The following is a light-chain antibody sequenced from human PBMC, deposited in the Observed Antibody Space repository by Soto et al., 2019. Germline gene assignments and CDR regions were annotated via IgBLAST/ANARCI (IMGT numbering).Light chain of an antibody. CDR3: QQYYKTPWT. CDR2: GAS. CDR1: QSISSYS. V-gene: IGKV3-20*01. J-gene: IGKJ1*01. Sequence: EIVLTQSPGTLSLSPGERATLSCRASQSISSYSLAWYQQRPGQAPRLLIYGASSRATGIPDRFSGSWSGTDFILTISSLQAEDVAVYYCQQYYKTPWTFGQGTKVDIK.